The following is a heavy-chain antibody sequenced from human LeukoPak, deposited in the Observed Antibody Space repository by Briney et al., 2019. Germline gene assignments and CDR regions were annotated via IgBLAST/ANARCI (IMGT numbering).Heavy chain of an antibody. CDR2: IWYDGSNK. Sequence: GGSLRLSCAASGFTFSSYGMHWVRQAPGKGLEWVAVIWYDGSNKYYADSVKGRFTISRDNSKNTLYLQMNSLRAEDTAVYYCAREPTPYSSGLYYFDYWGQGTLVTVSS. V-gene: IGHV3-33*08. CDR1: GFTFSSYG. CDR3: AREPTPYSSGLYYFDY. D-gene: IGHD6-19*01. J-gene: IGHJ4*02.